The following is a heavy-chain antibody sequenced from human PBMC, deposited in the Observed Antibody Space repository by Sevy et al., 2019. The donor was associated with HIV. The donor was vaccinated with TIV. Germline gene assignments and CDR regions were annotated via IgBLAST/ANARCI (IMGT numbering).Heavy chain of an antibody. CDR1: GFTFSSYG. CDR2: IWYDGTNK. J-gene: IGHJ3*02. D-gene: IGHD6-19*01. Sequence: GGSLRLSCAASGFTFSSYGMHWVRQAPGKGLEWVAVIWYDGTNKYYADSVKGRFTISRDNSKNTLYLQMNSLRAEDTAVYYCAKSVRGTWDAFDIWGQWTMVTVSS. V-gene: IGHV3-33*06. CDR3: AKSVRGTWDAFDI.